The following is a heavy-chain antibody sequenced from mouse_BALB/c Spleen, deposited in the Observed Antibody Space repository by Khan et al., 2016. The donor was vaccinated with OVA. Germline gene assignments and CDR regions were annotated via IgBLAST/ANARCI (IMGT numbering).Heavy chain of an antibody. Sequence: VQLQQSGAELGRPGSSVKLSCKTSGFTFTSYGIKWVKQRPGQGLEWIGYIYPGNGYTVYNEKFQGKATLTSDTSASTAYMQFRSLTSEDSAIYFCAAAYYRNYFDYGGQGTTLTVSS. D-gene: IGHD2-14*01. CDR1: GFTFTSYG. CDR2: IYPGNGYT. J-gene: IGHJ2*01. CDR3: AAAYYRNYFDY. V-gene: IGHV1S134*01.